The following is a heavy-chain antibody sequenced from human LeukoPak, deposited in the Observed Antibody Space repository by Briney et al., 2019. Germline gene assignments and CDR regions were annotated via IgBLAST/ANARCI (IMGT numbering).Heavy chain of an antibody. CDR1: GFTFSNDW. D-gene: IGHD4-17*01. V-gene: IGHV3-15*01. Sequence: GGSLRLSCAASGFTFSNDWMNWVRQVPGKGLEWVGRIKSKADGGTTDYAAPVKGRFTISRDDSKNTLYLQMDSLKTEDTAVYYWTIRVSYADGAFDYWGQGTLVTVSS. J-gene: IGHJ4*02. CDR3: TIRVSYADGAFDY. CDR2: IKSKADGGTT.